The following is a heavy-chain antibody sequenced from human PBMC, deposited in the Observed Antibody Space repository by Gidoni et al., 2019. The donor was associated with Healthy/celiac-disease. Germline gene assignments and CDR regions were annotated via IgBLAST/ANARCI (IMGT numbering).Heavy chain of an antibody. CDR3: ARGLTYYYDSSGYFPTYDYYGIDV. D-gene: IGHD3-22*01. Sequence: VQRAESGGGVVQRGRSGRLSCAACGFPFRSYGLHWVGRAPGKGREWVAGLWHDGSNRYESNSERGRVTIPCDISKTTLNLQVNSQRAKDTAVNSCARGLTYYYDSSGYFPTYDYYGIDVWGQETTVTVSS. V-gene: IGHV3-33*01. J-gene: IGHJ6*02. CDR1: GFPFRSYG. CDR2: LWHDGSNR.